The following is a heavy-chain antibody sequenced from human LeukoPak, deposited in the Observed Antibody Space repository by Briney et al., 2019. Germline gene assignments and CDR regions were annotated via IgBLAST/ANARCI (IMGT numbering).Heavy chain of an antibody. Sequence: PGGSLRLSCAASGFALSTYEMNWVRQAPGKGLEWIADITISGHTKNYADSVKGRFTISRDNARTSLYLQMNSLRVEDTGVYYCARGDTNADLWGQGTLVTVSS. CDR2: ITISGHTK. V-gene: IGHV3-48*03. CDR1: GFALSTYE. CDR3: ARGDTNADL. J-gene: IGHJ5*02. D-gene: IGHD5-18*01.